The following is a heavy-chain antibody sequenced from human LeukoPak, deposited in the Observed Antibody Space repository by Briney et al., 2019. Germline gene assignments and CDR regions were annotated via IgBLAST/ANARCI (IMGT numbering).Heavy chain of an antibody. D-gene: IGHD2-21*01. V-gene: IGHV3-23*01. CDR1: GFTFSSYA. J-gene: IGHJ3*02. CDR3: ARSLIADGAFDI. CDR2: ISGSGGST. Sequence: PGGSLRLSCAASGFTFSSYAMSWVRQAPGKGLEWVSGISGSGGSTYYADSVKGRFTISRDNSKNTLSLQMNSLRAEDTAVYYCARSLIADGAFDIWGQGTMVTVSS.